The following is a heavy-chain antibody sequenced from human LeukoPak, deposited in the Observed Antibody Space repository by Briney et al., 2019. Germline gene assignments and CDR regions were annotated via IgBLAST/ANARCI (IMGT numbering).Heavy chain of an antibody. V-gene: IGHV3-30*18. CDR1: GFTFSTYG. CDR3: AKGDNTVPHDY. CDR2: ISYDGSNK. Sequence: GGSLRLSCAASGFTFSTYGMRWVRQAPGKGLEWVAVISYDGSNKYYADSVKGRFTISRDNSKNTLYLQMNSLRAEDTAVYYCAKGDNTVPHDYWGQGTLVTVSS. D-gene: IGHD4-17*01. J-gene: IGHJ4*02.